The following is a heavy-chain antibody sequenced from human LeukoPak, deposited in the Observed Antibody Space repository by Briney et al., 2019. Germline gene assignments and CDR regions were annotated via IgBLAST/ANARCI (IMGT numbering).Heavy chain of an antibody. D-gene: IGHD1-26*01. V-gene: IGHV3-74*01. J-gene: IGHJ4*02. CDR2: ITSDGSST. CDR3: ARDLTGAVFDF. CDR1: GFTFSRYW. Sequence: GGSLRLSCAASGFTFSRYWMHWVRQVPGKGLVCVSRITSDGSSTSYADSVRGRFTISRNNAKNTVYLQMNSLRAEDTAVYYCARDLTGAVFDFWGQGTLVTVSS.